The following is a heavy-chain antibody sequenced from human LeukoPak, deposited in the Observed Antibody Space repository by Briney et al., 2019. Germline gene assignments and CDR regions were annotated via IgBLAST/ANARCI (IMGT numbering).Heavy chain of an antibody. CDR3: ARGIREQQLEPYYYYYMDV. J-gene: IGHJ6*03. D-gene: IGHD6-13*01. V-gene: IGHV1-18*04. CDR1: GYIFTGYY. Sequence: ASVKVSCKASGYIFTGYYLHWVRQAPGQGLEWMGWISAYNGNTNYAQKLQGRVTMTTDTSTSTAYMELRSLRSDDTAVYYCARGIREQQLEPYYYYYMDVWGKGTTVTISS. CDR2: ISAYNGNT.